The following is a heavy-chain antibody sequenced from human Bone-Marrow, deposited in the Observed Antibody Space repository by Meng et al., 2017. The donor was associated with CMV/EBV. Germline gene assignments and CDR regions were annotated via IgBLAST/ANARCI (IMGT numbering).Heavy chain of an antibody. CDR1: GGTFSSYA. J-gene: IGHJ4*02. Sequence: CKASGGTFSSYAISWVRQAPGQGLEWMGGIIPIFGTANYAQKFQGRVTITTDESTSTAYMELSSLRSEDTAVYYCARRTAQLGGFDYWGQGALVTVSS. CDR3: ARRTAQLGGFDY. V-gene: IGHV1-69*05. D-gene: IGHD6-13*01. CDR2: IIPIFGTA.